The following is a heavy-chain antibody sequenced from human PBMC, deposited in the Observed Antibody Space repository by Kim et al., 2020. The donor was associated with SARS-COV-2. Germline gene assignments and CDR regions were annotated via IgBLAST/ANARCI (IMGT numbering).Heavy chain of an antibody. Sequence: GGSLRLSCAASGFTFDDYAMHWVRQAPGKGLEWVSGISWNSGSIGYADSVKGRFTISRDNAKNSLYLQMNSLRAEDTALYYCAKGDDSSGRAFDIWGQGT. CDR1: GFTFDDYA. CDR2: ISWNSGSI. D-gene: IGHD6-19*01. CDR3: AKGDDSSGRAFDI. J-gene: IGHJ3*02. V-gene: IGHV3-9*01.